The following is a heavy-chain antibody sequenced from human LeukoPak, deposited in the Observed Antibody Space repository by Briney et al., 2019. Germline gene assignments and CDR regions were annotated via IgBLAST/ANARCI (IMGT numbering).Heavy chain of an antibody. J-gene: IGHJ4*02. CDR1: GGTVSSYA. V-gene: IGHV1-69*06. CDR3: AGSDIVATGGVDY. Sequence: SVKVSCKASGGTVSSYAISWVGQARGQGLEWMGGIIPIFGTANYAQKFQGRVTITADKSTSTAYMELSSLRSEDTAVYYCAGSDIVATGGVDYWGQGTLVTVSS. D-gene: IGHD5-12*01. CDR2: IIPIFGTA.